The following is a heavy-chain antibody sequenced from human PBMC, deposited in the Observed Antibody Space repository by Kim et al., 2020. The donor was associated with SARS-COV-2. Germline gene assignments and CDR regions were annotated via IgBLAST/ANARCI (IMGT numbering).Heavy chain of an antibody. CDR1: GGSISSSGYY. Sequence: SETLSLTCTVSGGSISSSGYYWGWIRQPPGKGLEWIGRISYSGSTDYNPSLKSRVTISVDTSKNQISLKLSSVTATDTAVYFCAGDYCGGDCYRRYHFDYWGQGTLVTVSS. J-gene: IGHJ4*02. V-gene: IGHV4-39*01. D-gene: IGHD2-21*02. CDR3: AGDYCGGDCYRRYHFDY. CDR2: ISYSGST.